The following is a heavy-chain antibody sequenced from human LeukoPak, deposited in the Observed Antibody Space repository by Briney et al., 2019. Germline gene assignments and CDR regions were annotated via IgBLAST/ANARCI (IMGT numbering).Heavy chain of an antibody. CDR2: INPSNGIT. CDR1: GYTFISYY. D-gene: IGHD6-13*01. Sequence: GASVKVSCKTSGYTFISYYMHWVRQAPGQGLEWMGHINPSNGITTYAQKFQGRVTMARDTSISTAYMELSRLRSDDTAVYYCARRSKAGTLDYWGQGTLVTVSS. J-gene: IGHJ4*02. V-gene: IGHV1-2*06. CDR3: ARRSKAGTLDY.